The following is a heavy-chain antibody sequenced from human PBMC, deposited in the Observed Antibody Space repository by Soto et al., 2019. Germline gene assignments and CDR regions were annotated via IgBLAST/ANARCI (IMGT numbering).Heavy chain of an antibody. D-gene: IGHD6-13*01. J-gene: IGHJ4*02. CDR3: ARDRDSSSFVN. V-gene: IGHV1-3*01. CDR2: INAGDGGT. Sequence: ASVKVSCKASGYTFANYGIHWVRQAPGQRLEWMGWINAGDGGTKYSENFQDRVTITRDTSASTVYLGLSSLRAEDTAVYYCARDRDSSSFVNWGQGTLVTVS. CDR1: GYTFANYG.